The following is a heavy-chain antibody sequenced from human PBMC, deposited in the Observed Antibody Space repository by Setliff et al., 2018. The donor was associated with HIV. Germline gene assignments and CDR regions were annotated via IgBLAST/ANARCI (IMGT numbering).Heavy chain of an antibody. Sequence: PSETLSLTCTVSGYSISSGDYWGWIRQPPGKGLEWVGRIFHSGRTYYNPSLKSRVSISTDTSKNQFSLKLTSVTAADTAVYYCASRDTSRYFDDDWGQGTLVTVSS. J-gene: IGHJ4*02. CDR3: ASRDTSRYFDDD. V-gene: IGHV4-38-2*02. D-gene: IGHD3-22*01. CDR2: IFHSGRT. CDR1: GYSISSGDY.